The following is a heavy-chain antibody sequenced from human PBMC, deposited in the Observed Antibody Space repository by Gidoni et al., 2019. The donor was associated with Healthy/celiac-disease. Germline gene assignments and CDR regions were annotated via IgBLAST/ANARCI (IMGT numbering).Heavy chain of an antibody. CDR1: GFTFSSYG. Sequence: QVQLVESGGGVVQPGRSLRLSCAASGFTFSSYGMHRVRQAPGKGLEWGAVISYDGSNKYYADSVKGRFTISRDNSKNTLYLQMNSLRAEDTAVYYCAKVPRPIAVAGTEYGLPWGQGTLVTVSS. V-gene: IGHV3-30*18. CDR2: ISYDGSNK. J-gene: IGHJ4*02. CDR3: AKVPRPIAVAGTEYGLP. D-gene: IGHD6-19*01.